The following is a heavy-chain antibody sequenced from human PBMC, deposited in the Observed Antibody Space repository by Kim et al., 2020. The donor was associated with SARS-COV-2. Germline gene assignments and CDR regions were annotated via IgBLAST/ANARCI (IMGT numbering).Heavy chain of an antibody. D-gene: IGHD1-26*01. J-gene: IGHJ4*02. Sequence: SETLSLTCAVYGGSFSGYYWSWIRQPPGKGLEWIGEINHSGSTNYNPSLKSRVTISVDTSKNQFSLKLSSVTAADTAVYYCARWDGEGATFDYWGQGTLVTVSS. CDR1: GGSFSGYY. V-gene: IGHV4-34*01. CDR2: INHSGST. CDR3: ARWDGEGATFDY.